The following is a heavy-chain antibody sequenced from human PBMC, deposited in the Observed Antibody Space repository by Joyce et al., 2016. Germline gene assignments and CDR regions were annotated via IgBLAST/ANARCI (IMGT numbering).Heavy chain of an antibody. CDR2: ISNDGKNT. J-gene: IGHJ4*02. CDR1: GFTFSCHS. Sequence: QVKLVESGGGVVQPGRSLSLSCAASGFTFSCHSMHWVGQAPGKGLDWVAIISNDGKNTYYGDSMKGRFTISRDNSKDTLYLRVDSLRTEATAVYYCARDGPKSTWNPGYYFDFWGQGTLVTVSS. CDR3: ARDGPKSTWNPGYYFDF. D-gene: IGHD1-1*01. V-gene: IGHV3-30*04.